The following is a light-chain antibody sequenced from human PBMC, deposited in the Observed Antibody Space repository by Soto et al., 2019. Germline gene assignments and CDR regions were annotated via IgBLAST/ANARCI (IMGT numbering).Light chain of an antibody. V-gene: IGKV3D-15*01. Sequence: EMVMTQSPATLSVSPGETASLSCRASQSAGNFLAWYQQKPGQAPRLLIYYISTRATGIPARFSGSGSGTEFTLTINSLQSEDSAVYYCQQHNQWPIPFGQGTLLE. CDR1: QSAGNF. CDR2: YIS. J-gene: IGKJ5*01. CDR3: QQHNQWPIP.